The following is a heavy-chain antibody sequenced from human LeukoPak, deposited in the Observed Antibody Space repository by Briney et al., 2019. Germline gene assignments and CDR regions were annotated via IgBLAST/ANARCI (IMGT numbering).Heavy chain of an antibody. CDR3: ARGEGTYYYGSGSFYYYSYMDV. J-gene: IGHJ6*03. V-gene: IGHV4-59*01. Sequence: SETLSLTCTVSGGSISSYYWSWIRQPPGKGLEWIGYIYYSGSTNYNPSLKSRVTISVDTSKNQFSLKLSSVTAADTAVYYCARGEGTYYYGSGSFYYYSYMDVWGKGTTVTISS. CDR1: GGSISSYY. D-gene: IGHD3-10*01. CDR2: IYYSGST.